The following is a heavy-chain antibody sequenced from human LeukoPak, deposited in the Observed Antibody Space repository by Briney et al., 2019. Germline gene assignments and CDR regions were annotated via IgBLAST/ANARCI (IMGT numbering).Heavy chain of an antibody. J-gene: IGHJ4*02. Sequence: SETLSLTCTVSGGSISSGSYYWSWIRQPAGKGLEWIGRIYTSGSTNYNPSLKSRVTISVDTSKNQFSLKLSSVTAADTAVYYCARLRSQTYYFDYWGQGTLVTVSS. CDR1: GGSISSGSYY. CDR2: IYTSGST. CDR3: ARLRSQTYYFDY. D-gene: IGHD3-16*02. V-gene: IGHV4-61*02.